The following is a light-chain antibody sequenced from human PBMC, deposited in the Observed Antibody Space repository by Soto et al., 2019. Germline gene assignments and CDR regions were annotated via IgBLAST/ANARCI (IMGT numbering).Light chain of an antibody. CDR2: EVS. CDR1: SSDVGAYKY. V-gene: IGLV2-14*01. J-gene: IGLJ1*01. Sequence: QSALTQPASVSGSPGQSITISCTGTSSDVGAYKYVSWYQQHPGKTPKLMIYEVSNRPSGVSNRFSGSKSGNTASLTISGLQAEDEAGYYCSSYTSSSTYVFGTGTKLTVL. CDR3: SSYTSSSTYV.